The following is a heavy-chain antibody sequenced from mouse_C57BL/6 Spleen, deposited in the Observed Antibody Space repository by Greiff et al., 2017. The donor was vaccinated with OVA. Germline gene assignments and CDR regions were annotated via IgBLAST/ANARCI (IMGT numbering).Heavy chain of an antibody. V-gene: IGHV10-1*01. D-gene: IGHD2-3*01. J-gene: IGHJ4*01. CDR2: IRSKSNNYAT. CDR1: GFSFNTYA. Sequence: VESGGGLVQPKGSLKLSCAASGFSFNTYAMNWVRQAPGKGLEWVARIRSKSNNYATYYADSVKDRFTISRDDSESMLYLQMNNLKTEDTAMYYCVRHGWDAMDYWGQGTSVTVSS. CDR3: VRHGWDAMDY.